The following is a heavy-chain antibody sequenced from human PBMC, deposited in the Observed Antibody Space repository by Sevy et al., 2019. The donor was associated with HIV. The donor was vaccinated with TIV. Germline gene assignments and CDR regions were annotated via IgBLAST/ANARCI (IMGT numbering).Heavy chain of an antibody. D-gene: IGHD5-18*01. Sequence: GGSLRLSCAASGFTFDDYGMSWVRQAPGKGLEWVSGINWNGGSTGYADSVKGRFTISRDNAKNSLYLQMNSLRAEDTALYYCARGTLRRGYSYGFYDYWGQGTLVIVSS. CDR1: GFTFDDYG. V-gene: IGHV3-20*04. J-gene: IGHJ4*02. CDR3: ARGTLRRGYSYGFYDY. CDR2: INWNGGST.